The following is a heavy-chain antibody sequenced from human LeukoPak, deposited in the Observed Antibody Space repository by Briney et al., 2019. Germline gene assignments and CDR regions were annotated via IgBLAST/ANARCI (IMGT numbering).Heavy chain of an antibody. Sequence: ASVKVSCKASGYTFTSYYTHWVRQAPGQGLEWMGIINPSGGSTSYAQKFQGRVTMTRDTSTSTVYMELSSLRSEDTAVYYCARAAVVRGVIITIFDYWGQGTLVTVSS. CDR2: INPSGGST. J-gene: IGHJ4*02. CDR1: GYTFTSYY. D-gene: IGHD3-10*01. CDR3: ARAAVVRGVIITIFDY. V-gene: IGHV1-46*01.